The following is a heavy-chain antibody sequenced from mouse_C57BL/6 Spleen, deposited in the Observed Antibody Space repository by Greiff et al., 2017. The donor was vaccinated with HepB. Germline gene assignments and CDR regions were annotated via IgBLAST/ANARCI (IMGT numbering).Heavy chain of an antibody. CDR1: GYTFTSYW. CDR2: IDPSDSYT. V-gene: IGHV1-69*01. J-gene: IGHJ1*03. CDR3: AQGSNYGYFDV. Sequence: VQLQQSGAELVMPGASVKLSCKASGYTFTSYWMHWVKQRPGQGLEWIGEIDPSDSYTNYNQKFKGKSTLTVDKSSSTAYMQLSSLTSEDSAVYYCAQGSNYGYFDVWGTGTTVTVSS. D-gene: IGHD2-5*01.